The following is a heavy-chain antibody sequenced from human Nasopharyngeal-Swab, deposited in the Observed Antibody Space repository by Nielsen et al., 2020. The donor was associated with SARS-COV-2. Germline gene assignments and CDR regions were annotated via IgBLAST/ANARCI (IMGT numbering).Heavy chain of an antibody. V-gene: IGHV4-39*01. Sequence: WVRQPPGKGLEWIGSIYYTGITYSNPSLKSRVTISEDTSKNQFSLKLSSVTAADMAVYYCAILVDTLPLDVWGQGTTVTVSS. D-gene: IGHD5-18*01. CDR3: AILVDTLPLDV. J-gene: IGHJ6*02. CDR2: IYYTGIT.